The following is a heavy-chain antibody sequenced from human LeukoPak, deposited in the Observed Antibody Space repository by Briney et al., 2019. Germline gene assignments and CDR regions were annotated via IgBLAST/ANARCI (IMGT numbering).Heavy chain of an antibody. Sequence: GESLKISCKASGYTFTGYYMHWVRQAPGQGLEWMGWINPNRGGTNYAQKFQGRVTMTRDTSISTAYMELSRLRSDDTAVYYCASIGVCSSTSCYRTGPYYYMDVWGKGTTVTVSS. J-gene: IGHJ6*03. CDR2: INPNRGGT. D-gene: IGHD2-2*01. CDR1: GYTFTGYY. V-gene: IGHV1-2*02. CDR3: ASIGVCSSTSCYRTGPYYYMDV.